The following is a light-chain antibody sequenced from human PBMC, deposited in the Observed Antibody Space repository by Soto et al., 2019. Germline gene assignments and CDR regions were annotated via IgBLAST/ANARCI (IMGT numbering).Light chain of an antibody. Sequence: DIQMTPSPSSLSASVGDRVTITCRASQSISNYLNWYQQKPGKAPKLLIYAASRMQSGVPSRFSGSGSETDVTLTISSLQHDDSATYYCQQSFSPLWTGGQGTKVEV. CDR1: QSISNY. CDR3: QQSFSPLWT. CDR2: AAS. J-gene: IGKJ1*01. V-gene: IGKV1-39*01.